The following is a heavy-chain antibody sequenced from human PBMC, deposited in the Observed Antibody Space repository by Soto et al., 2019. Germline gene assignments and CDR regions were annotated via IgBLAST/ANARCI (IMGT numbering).Heavy chain of an antibody. V-gene: IGHV1-2*04. D-gene: IGHD1-1*01. Sequence: GASVKVSCKASGYTFTGYYMHWVRQAPGQGLEWMRWINPNSGGTNYAQKFQGWVTMTRDTSISTAYMELSRLRSDDTAVYYCASRVQLERRLSVYFNDSSGYYYYYYGMDVWGQGTTVTVSS. CDR2: INPNSGGT. J-gene: IGHJ6*02. CDR1: GYTFTGYY. CDR3: ASRVQLERRLSVYFNDSSGYYYYYYGMDV.